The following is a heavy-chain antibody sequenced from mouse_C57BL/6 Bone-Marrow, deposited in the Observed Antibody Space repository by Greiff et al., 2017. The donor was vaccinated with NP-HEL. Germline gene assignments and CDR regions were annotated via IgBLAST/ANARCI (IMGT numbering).Heavy chain of an antibody. Sequence: QVQLQQPGAELVKPGASVKLSCKASGYTFTSYWMHWVKQRPGQGLEWIGMIHPTSGSTNYNEKFKSKATLTVDKSSSTAYMQLSSLTSEDSAVYYCARKRYYDYDGDFDYWGQGTTLTVSS. J-gene: IGHJ2*01. CDR3: ARKRYYDYDGDFDY. D-gene: IGHD2-4*01. V-gene: IGHV1-64*01. CDR1: GYTFTSYW. CDR2: IHPTSGST.